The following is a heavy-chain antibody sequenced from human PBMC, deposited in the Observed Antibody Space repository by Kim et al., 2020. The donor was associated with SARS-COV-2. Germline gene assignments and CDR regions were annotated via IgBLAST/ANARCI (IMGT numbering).Heavy chain of an antibody. CDR3: ARHLPSLAQVTVHGPYNNGMDV. J-gene: IGHJ6*02. Sequence: SETLSLTCTVSGGSISSSSYYWGWIRQPPGKGLEWIGSIYYSGSTYYNPSLKSRVTISVDTSKNQFSLKLSSVTAADTAVYYCARHLPSLAQVTVHGPYNNGMDVWGQGTTVTVSS. CDR1: GGSISSSSYY. CDR2: IYYSGST. D-gene: IGHD4-4*01. V-gene: IGHV4-39*01.